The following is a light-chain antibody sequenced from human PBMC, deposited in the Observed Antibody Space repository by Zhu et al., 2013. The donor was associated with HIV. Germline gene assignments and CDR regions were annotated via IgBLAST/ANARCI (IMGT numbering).Light chain of an antibody. V-gene: IGKV1-5*01. Sequence: DIQMTQSPSTLSASVGDRVTITCRASQSISSWLAWYQQKPGKAPKVLIYDASSLESGVPSRFSGSGSGTEFTLTISSLQPDDFATYYCQQYENYPITFGQGTRLEIK. CDR3: QQYENYPIT. CDR1: QSISSW. CDR2: DAS. J-gene: IGKJ5*01.